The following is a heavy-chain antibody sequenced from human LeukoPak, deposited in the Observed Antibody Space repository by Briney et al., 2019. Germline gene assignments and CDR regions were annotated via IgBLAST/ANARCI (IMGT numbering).Heavy chain of an antibody. Sequence: GGSLRLSCAASGFTFSSYSMNWVRQAPGKGLEWVSSISSSSSYIYYADSVKGRFTISRDNAKNSLYLQMNSLRAEDTAVYYCARGRWLQSFLPGYWGQGTLVTVSS. CDR3: ARGRWLQSFLPGY. D-gene: IGHD5-24*01. CDR2: ISSSSSYI. J-gene: IGHJ4*02. CDR1: GFTFSSYS. V-gene: IGHV3-21*01.